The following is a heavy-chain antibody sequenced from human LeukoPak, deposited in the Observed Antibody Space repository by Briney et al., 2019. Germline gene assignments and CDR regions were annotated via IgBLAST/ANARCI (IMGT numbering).Heavy chain of an antibody. Sequence: GGSLRLSCAASGFTFSNYDMNWVRQSPGKGLEWVSSIDTDSTYIHYADSVKGRFTISRDNAKNSLYLQMNSLRAEDTAVYYCARDVGEHYFDYWGQGTLVTVSS. CDR2: IDTDSTYI. V-gene: IGHV3-21*01. J-gene: IGHJ4*02. CDR1: GFTFSNYD. CDR3: ARDVGEHYFDY.